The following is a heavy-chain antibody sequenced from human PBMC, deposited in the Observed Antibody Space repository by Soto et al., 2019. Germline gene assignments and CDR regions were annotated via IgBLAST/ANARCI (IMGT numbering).Heavy chain of an antibody. J-gene: IGHJ5*02. Sequence: ASVKVSCKASGYTFTGYYMHWVRQAPGQGLEWMGWINPNSGGTNYAQKFQGRVTMTRDTSISTAYMELSRLTSDDTAVYYCAITYCSSTSCYEYNWFDPWGQGTLVTVSS. D-gene: IGHD2-2*01. CDR2: INPNSGGT. CDR1: GYTFTGYY. V-gene: IGHV1-2*02. CDR3: AITYCSSTSCYEYNWFDP.